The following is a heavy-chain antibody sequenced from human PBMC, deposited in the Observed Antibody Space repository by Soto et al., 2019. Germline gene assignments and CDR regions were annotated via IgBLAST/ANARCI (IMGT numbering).Heavy chain of an antibody. CDR1: GGSFSGYY. D-gene: IGHD4-17*01. CDR2: INHSGST. Sequence: SETLSLTCAVYGGSFSGYYLIWIRPPPGKGLEWIGEINHSGSTNYNPSLKSRVTMTRDTSISTAYMELSRLRSDDTAVYYCARDLATGLEYFQHWGQGTLVTVS. V-gene: IGHV4-34*10. CDR3: ARDLATGLEYFQH. J-gene: IGHJ1*01.